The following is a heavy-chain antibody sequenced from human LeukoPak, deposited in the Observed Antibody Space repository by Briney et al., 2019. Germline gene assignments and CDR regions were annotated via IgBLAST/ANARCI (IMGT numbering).Heavy chain of an antibody. V-gene: IGHV4-59*01. CDR3: ARDGSSWDSPFDY. CDR1: GGSISSYY. D-gene: IGHD6-13*01. J-gene: IGHJ4*02. Sequence: SETLSLTCTVSGGSISSYYWSWIRQPPGKGLEWVGDIYYGGSNNYNPSLKSRVTISVDTSKNQFSLKLSSVTAADTAVYYCARDGSSWDSPFDYWGQGALVTVSS. CDR2: IYYGGSN.